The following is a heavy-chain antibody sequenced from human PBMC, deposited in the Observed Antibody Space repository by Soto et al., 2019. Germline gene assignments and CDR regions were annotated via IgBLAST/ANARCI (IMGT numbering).Heavy chain of an antibody. CDR1: GGSISRNY. CDR2: IYDGGTT. D-gene: IGHD5-18*01. J-gene: IGHJ4*02. Sequence: SSETLSLTCTVSGGSISRNYWSWIRQPPGKGLEWLGYIYDGGTTNYNPSVKSRVTISLDTSKSQFSLRMSSVTAADTAVYYCAREGEYSYGYFDYWGQGAQVTVSS. CDR3: AREGEYSYGYFDY. V-gene: IGHV4-59*01.